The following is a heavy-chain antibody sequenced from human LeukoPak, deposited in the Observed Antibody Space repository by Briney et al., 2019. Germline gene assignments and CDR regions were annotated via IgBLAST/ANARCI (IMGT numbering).Heavy chain of an antibody. CDR2: INPSGGST. CDR1: GYTFTSYY. Sequence: GASVEVSCKASGYTFTSYYMHWVRQAPGQGLEWMGIINPSGGSTSYAQKFQGRVTMTRDTSTSTVHMELSSLRSEDTAVYYCARDPHYDFWSGYGYYFDYWGQGTLVTVSS. J-gene: IGHJ4*02. D-gene: IGHD3-3*01. CDR3: ARDPHYDFWSGYGYYFDY. V-gene: IGHV1-46*01.